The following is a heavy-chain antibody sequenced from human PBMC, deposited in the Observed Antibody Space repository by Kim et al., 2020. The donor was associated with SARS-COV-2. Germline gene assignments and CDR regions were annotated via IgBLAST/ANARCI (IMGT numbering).Heavy chain of an antibody. CDR3: ARGRVAYCGGDCHLLDAFDI. V-gene: IGHV4-31*03. CDR1: GGSISSGGYY. D-gene: IGHD2-21*02. CDR2: IYYSGST. Sequence: SETLSLTCTVSGGSISSGGYYWSWIRQHPGKGLEWIGYIYYSGSTYYNPSLKSRVTISVDTSKNQFSLKLSSVTAADTAVYYCARGRVAYCGGDCHLLDAFDIWGQGTMVTVSS. J-gene: IGHJ3*02.